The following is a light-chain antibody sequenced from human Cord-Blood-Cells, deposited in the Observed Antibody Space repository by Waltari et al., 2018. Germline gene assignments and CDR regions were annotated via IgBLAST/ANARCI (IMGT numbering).Light chain of an antibody. CDR2: DVS. V-gene: IGLV2-14*01. Sequence: QSALTQPASVSGSPGQSITLPCTGTSTDVGGYNYVFWYQQHPGKAPKLMIYDVSNRPSGVSNRFSGSKSGNTASLTISGLQAEDEADYYCSSYTSSSTLVFGGGTKLTVL. CDR3: SSYTSSSTLV. CDR1: STDVGGYNY. J-gene: IGLJ2*01.